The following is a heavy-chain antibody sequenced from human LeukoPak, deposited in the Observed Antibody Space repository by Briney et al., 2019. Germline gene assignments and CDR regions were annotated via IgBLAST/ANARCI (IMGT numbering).Heavy chain of an antibody. CDR1: GGSISSGTYY. J-gene: IGHJ4*02. Sequence: SETLSLTCTVSGGSISSGTYYWSWIRQPAGKGLEWIGRIYTSGSTNYNPSLKSRVTISVDTSKNQFSLKLSSVTAADTAVYYCARRVHYGDYFDYWGQGTLVTVSS. CDR3: ARRVHYGDYFDY. D-gene: IGHD4-17*01. V-gene: IGHV4-61*02. CDR2: IYTSGST.